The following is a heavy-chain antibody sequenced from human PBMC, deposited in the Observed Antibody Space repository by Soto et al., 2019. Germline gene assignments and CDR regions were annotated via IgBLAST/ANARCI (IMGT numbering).Heavy chain of an antibody. D-gene: IGHD2-15*01. CDR3: ARDYCSGGSCYFFGY. V-gene: IGHV3-33*01. CDR1: GFTFSSYG. CDR2: IWYGGNKK. J-gene: IGHJ4*02. Sequence: QVQLVESGGGVVQPGRSLRLSCAASGFTFSSYGMHWVRQAPGKGLEWVAVIWYGGNKKYYADSVKGRFTISRDNSKNSLYLEMNSLRADDTAVYYCARDYCSGGSCYFFGYCGQGTLVTVSS.